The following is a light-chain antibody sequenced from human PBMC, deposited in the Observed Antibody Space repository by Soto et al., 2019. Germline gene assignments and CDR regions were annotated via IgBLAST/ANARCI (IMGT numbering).Light chain of an antibody. CDR1: ALPKQY. Sequence: SYELTQPPSVSVSPGQTARITCSGDALPKQYAYWYHQKPGQAPVVVIYQDTERPSGIPERFSGSTSGTTVTLTISGVQAEDEGDYYCQSTDSTGTYVVFGGGTKVTVL. CDR3: QSTDSTGTYVV. V-gene: IGLV3-25*02. J-gene: IGLJ2*01. CDR2: QDT.